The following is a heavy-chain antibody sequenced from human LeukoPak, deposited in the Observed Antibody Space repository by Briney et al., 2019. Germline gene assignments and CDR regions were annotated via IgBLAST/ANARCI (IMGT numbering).Heavy chain of an antibody. D-gene: IGHD2-2*02. Sequence: GASVKVSCKASGYTFTSYDINWVRQATGQGLEWMGWMNPNSGNTGYAQKFQGRVTITRNASISTAYMELSSLRSEDTAVYYCARDARYCAGTSCYTRFDPWGQGTLVIVSS. J-gene: IGHJ5*02. CDR2: MNPNSGNT. V-gene: IGHV1-8*01. CDR1: GYTFTSYD. CDR3: ARDARYCAGTSCYTRFDP.